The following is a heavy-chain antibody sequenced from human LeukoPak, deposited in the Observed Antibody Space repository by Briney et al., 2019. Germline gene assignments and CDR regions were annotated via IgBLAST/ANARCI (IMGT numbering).Heavy chain of an antibody. Sequence: SSETLSLTCTVSGGSISSYYWSWIRQPPGKGLEWIGYIYYSGGTNYNPSLKSRVTISVDTSKNQFSLKLSSVTAADTAVYYCARRYFDWLPLDAFDIWGQGTMVTVSS. CDR2: IYYSGGT. D-gene: IGHD3-9*01. CDR3: ARRYFDWLPLDAFDI. CDR1: GGSISSYY. V-gene: IGHV4-59*08. J-gene: IGHJ3*02.